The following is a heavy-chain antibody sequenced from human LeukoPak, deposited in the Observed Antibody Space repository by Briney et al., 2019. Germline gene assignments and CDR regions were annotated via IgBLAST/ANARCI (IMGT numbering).Heavy chain of an antibody. Sequence: SETLSLTCAVYGGSFSGYYWSWIRQPPGKGLEWIGKINHSGSTNYNPSLKSRVTISVDTSKNQFSLKLSSVTAADTAVYYCARGRKASIQHYGMDVWGQGTTVTVSS. V-gene: IGHV4-34*01. CDR1: GGSFSGYY. J-gene: IGHJ6*02. CDR3: ARGRKASIQHYGMDV. CDR2: INHSGST. D-gene: IGHD2/OR15-2a*01.